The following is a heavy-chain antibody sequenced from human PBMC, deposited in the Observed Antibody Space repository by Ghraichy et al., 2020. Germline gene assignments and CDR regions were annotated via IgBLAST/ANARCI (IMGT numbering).Heavy chain of an antibody. CDR1: GGSITGTIYS. V-gene: IGHV4-39*01. Sequence: SQTLSLTCTVSGGSITGTIYSWGWIRQPPGKGLEWIGTIHYRGSTQYNPSLKSRVTISADTSKNQFSLKLNSVTAADTAVYYCSRVRYGSGNYYFYYYGMDVWGQGSTVTGSS. D-gene: IGHD3-10*01. J-gene: IGHJ6*02. CDR3: SRVRYGSGNYYFYYYGMDV. CDR2: IHYRGST.